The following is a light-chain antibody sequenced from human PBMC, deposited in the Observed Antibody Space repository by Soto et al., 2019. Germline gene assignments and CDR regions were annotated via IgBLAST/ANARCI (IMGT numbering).Light chain of an antibody. CDR3: HLCGTSPRT. V-gene: IGKV3-20*01. CDR2: GAS. Sequence: EIVLTQSPDNRSLSTGERATLSCRASQSVSGYLAWYQQRPGQAPRLLIYGASNRATGIPDRLSGSASGTDFTLTISRLATEDFAVYYCHLCGTSPRTFGQGTRLEI. J-gene: IGKJ5*01. CDR1: QSVSGY.